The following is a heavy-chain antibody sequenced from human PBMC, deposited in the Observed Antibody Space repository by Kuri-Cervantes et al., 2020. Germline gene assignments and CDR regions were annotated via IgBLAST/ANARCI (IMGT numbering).Heavy chain of an antibody. D-gene: IGHD4-17*01. CDR3: ARVKSSYGDPTGGMDV. CDR2: IIPIFGTA. J-gene: IGHJ6*02. Sequence: SVKVSCKASGGPFSSYAISWVRQAPGQGLEWMGGIIPIFGTANYAQKFQGRVTITADESTSTAYMELRSLRSDDTAVYFCARVKSSYGDPTGGMDVWGQGTTVTVSS. CDR1: GGPFSSYA. V-gene: IGHV1-69*13.